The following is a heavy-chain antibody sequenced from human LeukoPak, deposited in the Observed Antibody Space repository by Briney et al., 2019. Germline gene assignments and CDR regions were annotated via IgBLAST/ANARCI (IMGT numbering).Heavy chain of an antibody. CDR1: GGSFSGYY. D-gene: IGHD6-13*01. CDR2: INHSGST. V-gene: IGHV4-34*01. J-gene: IGHJ4*02. CDR3: GRVGALSSSWLLY. Sequence: SETLSLTCAVYGGSFSGYYWSWIRQPPGKGLEWIGEINHSGSTNYNPSLKSRVTISVDTSKKQFSLKLSCVTAADTAVYYCGRVGALSSSWLLYWGQGTLVTVSS.